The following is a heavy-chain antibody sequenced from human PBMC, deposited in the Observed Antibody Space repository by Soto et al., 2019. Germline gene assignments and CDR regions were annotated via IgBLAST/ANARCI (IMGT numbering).Heavy chain of an antibody. CDR3: ASRDPGTSVDY. J-gene: IGHJ4*02. V-gene: IGHV4-4*02. CDR2: IYRTGSA. CDR1: GGSFTSNNW. Sequence: SETLSLTCAVSGGSFTSNNWWTWVRQPPGQGLEWIGEIYRTGSANYNPSLKSRVTISLDKSENQFSLKVTSLTAADTAVYYCASRDPGTSVDYWGQGTLVTV. D-gene: IGHD1-7*01.